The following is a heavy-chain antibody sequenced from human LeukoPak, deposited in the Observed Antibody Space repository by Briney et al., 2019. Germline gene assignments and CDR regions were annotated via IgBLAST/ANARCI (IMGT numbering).Heavy chain of an antibody. CDR3: ARTKTYYYDSSGYWFWFDP. D-gene: IGHD3-22*01. CDR2: INPNSGGT. J-gene: IGHJ5*02. CDR1: GYTFTGYY. Sequence: ASVKVSCKASGYTFTGYYMHWVRQAPGQGLEWMGWINPNSGGTNYAQKFQGRVTMTRDTSISTAYMELSRLRSDDTAVYYCARTKTYYYDSSGYWFWFDPWGQGTLVTVSS. V-gene: IGHV1-2*02.